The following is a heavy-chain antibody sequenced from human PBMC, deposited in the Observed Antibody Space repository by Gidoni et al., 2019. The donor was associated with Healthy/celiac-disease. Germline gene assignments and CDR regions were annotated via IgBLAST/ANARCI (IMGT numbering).Heavy chain of an antibody. J-gene: IGHJ5*02. D-gene: IGHD2-15*01. V-gene: IGHV1-69*01. CDR3: ARAPRQYCSGGSCYWFDP. Sequence: QVQLVQSGAEVKKPGSSVKVSCKASGGTFSSYAISWVRQAPGQGLEWMGGIIPIFGTANYAQKVQGRVTITADESTSTAYMELSSLRSEDTAVYYCARAPRQYCSGGSCYWFDPWGQGTLVTVSS. CDR2: IIPIFGTA. CDR1: GGTFSSYA.